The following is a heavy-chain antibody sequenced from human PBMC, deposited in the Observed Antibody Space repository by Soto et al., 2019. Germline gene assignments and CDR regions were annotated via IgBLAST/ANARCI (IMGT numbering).Heavy chain of an antibody. CDR3: ARALQTYTSGPLGF. CDR2: IGTSTSTT. CDR1: GFTFSSYS. V-gene: IGHV3-48*01. D-gene: IGHD3-16*01. J-gene: IGHJ4*02. Sequence: EVQLVESGGGLVQPGGSLRLSCAASGFTFSSYSIHWVRQAPEKGLEWVSYIGTSTSTTYYADFVKGRFTISRDNAKNSLFLQMNSLRAEETAVYYCARALQTYTSGPLGFWGQGTRVTVSS.